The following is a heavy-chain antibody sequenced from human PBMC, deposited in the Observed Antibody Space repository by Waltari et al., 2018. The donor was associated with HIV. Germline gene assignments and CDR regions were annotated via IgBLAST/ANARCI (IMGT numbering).Heavy chain of an antibody. CDR1: GLRSGDFV. D-gene: IGHD4-4*01. CDR3: TRSSKLDY. J-gene: IGHJ4*02. CDR2: IRSRTYGGAT. V-gene: IGHV3-49*03. Sequence: EVQLVEFGGGWVQHGRSLRLLCKGSGLRSGDFVICWFRQAPGKGLEWVGLIRSRTYGGATEYAASGKGRFTISRDDLKSVAYLQMNSLKTEDTAVYYCTRSSKLDYWGQGTLVTVSS.